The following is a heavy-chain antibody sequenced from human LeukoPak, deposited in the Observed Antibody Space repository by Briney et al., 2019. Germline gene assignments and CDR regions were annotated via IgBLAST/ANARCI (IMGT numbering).Heavy chain of an antibody. J-gene: IGHJ4*02. CDR2: ISGSGGST. D-gene: IGHD6-19*01. V-gene: IGHV3-23*01. CDR3: AKDYSSGWYIFDC. Sequence: PGGSLRLSCAASGFTFSSYAMSWVRQAPGKGLEWVSAISGSGGSTYYADSVKGRFTISRDNSKKTLYLQMNSLRAEDTAVYHCAKDYSSGWYIFDCWGQGTLVTVSS. CDR1: GFTFSSYA.